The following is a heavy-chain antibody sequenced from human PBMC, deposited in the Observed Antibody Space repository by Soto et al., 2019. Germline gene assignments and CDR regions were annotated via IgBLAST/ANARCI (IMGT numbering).Heavy chain of an antibody. D-gene: IGHD6-6*01. CDR3: ARAGEQLVEFDY. J-gene: IGHJ4*02. V-gene: IGHV4-59*01. CDR2: IYYSATT. Sequence: PSETLSLTCTVSGGSISSYYWSWIRQPPGKGMEWIGYIYYSATTNYNPSLKSRVTISVDTSKNQFSLKLSSVTAADTAVYYCARAGEQLVEFDYWGQGTLVTVSS. CDR1: GGSISSYY.